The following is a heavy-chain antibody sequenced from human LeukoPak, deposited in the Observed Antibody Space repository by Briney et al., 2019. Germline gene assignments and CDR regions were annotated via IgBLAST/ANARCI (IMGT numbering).Heavy chain of an antibody. D-gene: IGHD1-26*01. CDR3: ASLVGATSNY. CDR2: INHSGST. CDR1: GGSFSGYY. J-gene: IGHJ4*02. V-gene: IGHV4-34*01. Sequence: PSETLSLTCAVYGGSFSGYYWSWIRQPPGKGLEWIGEINHSGSTNYNPSLKSRVTISVDTSKNQFSLKLSSVTAADTAVYYCASLVGATSNYWGQGTLVTVSS.